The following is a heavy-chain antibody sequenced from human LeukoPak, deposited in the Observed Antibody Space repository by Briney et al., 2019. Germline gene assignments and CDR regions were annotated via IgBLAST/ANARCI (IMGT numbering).Heavy chain of an antibody. CDR3: ARNQLRYFDWLPHYYGMDV. D-gene: IGHD3-9*01. V-gene: IGHV1-8*01. J-gene: IGHJ6*02. CDR2: MNPNSGNT. Sequence: GASVKVSCKASGYTFTSYDINWVRQATGQGLEWMGWMNPNSGNTGYAQKFQGRVTMTRNTSISTAYMELSSLRSEDTAVYYCARNQLRYFDWLPHYYGMDVWGQGTTVTVSS. CDR1: GYTFTSYD.